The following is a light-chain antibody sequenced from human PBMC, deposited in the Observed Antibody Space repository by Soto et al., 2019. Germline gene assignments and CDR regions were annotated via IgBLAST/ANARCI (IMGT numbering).Light chain of an antibody. CDR3: QQYGSLPLT. Sequence: EIVLTQSPGTLSLSPGERATLSCRASQTITTLAWYQRKPGQAPRLLIYGTSSRASSRATGIPDRFSGSGSGTDFTLTISRLEPEDFAVYYCQQYGSLPLTFGGGTKVEIK. J-gene: IGKJ4*01. CDR1: QTITT. V-gene: IGKV3-20*01. CDR2: GTSSRAS.